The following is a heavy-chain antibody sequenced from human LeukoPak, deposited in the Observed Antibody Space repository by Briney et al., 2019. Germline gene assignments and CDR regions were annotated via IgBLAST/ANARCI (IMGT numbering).Heavy chain of an antibody. CDR1: GFTFCDHA. V-gene: IGHV3-49*04. CDR3: TRGPRQLWLYYGMDV. J-gene: IGHJ6*02. Sequence: GGSLRLSCTASGFTFCDHAMSGVRQAPGKGREGVGFIRSKAYGGTTEYAASVQGTFTISRDDSKSIAYLQMNSLKTEDTAVYYCTRGPRQLWLYYGMDVWGQGTTVSVSS. D-gene: IGHD5-18*01. CDR2: IRSKAYGGTT.